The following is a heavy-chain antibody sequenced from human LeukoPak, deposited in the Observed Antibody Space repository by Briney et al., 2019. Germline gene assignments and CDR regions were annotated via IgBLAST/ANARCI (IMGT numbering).Heavy chain of an antibody. J-gene: IGHJ4*02. CDR1: GYTFTSYG. D-gene: IGHD6-19*01. CDR2: ISAYNGNT. V-gene: IGHV1-18*01. CDR3: ASQKLAVAAFDY. Sequence: ASVKVSCKASGYTFTSYGISWVRQAPGQGLEWMGWISAYNGNTNYAQKLQGRVTMTTDTSTSAAYMELRSLRSDDTAVYYCASQKLAVAAFDYWGQGTLVTVSS.